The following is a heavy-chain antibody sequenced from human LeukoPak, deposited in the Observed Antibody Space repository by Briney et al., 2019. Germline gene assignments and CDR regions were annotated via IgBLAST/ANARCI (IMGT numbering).Heavy chain of an antibody. CDR1: GFTFSNYW. J-gene: IGHJ4*02. Sequence: GGSLSLSCAASGFTFSNYWMTWVRQAPGKGLEWVANIDQDGSEKFYVDSVKGRFTISRDNAKDSLYLQMNSLRAEDTALYYCARGQGAAGDYWGPGTLVTVSS. CDR2: IDQDGSEK. D-gene: IGHD6-13*01. CDR3: ARGQGAAGDY. V-gene: IGHV3-7*04.